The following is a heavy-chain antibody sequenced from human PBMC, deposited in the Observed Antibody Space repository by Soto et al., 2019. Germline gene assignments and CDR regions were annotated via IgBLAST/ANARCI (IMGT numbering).Heavy chain of an antibody. V-gene: IGHV3-33*01. Sequence: GGSLRLSCAASGFTFSSYGMHWVRQAPGKGLEWVAVLWYDGSNQYYADSVKGRFTISRDNSKNPLYLQMNSLRAEDTAVYYCARDKYGPPAGGMDVWGQGTTVTVSS. J-gene: IGHJ6*02. CDR1: GFTFSSYG. CDR2: LWYDGSNQ. D-gene: IGHD3-10*01. CDR3: ARDKYGPPAGGMDV.